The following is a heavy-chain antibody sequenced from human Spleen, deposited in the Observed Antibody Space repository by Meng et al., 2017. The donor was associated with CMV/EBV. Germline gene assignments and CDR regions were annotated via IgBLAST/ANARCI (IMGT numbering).Heavy chain of an antibody. V-gene: IGHV4-39*01. CDR2: IYYSGST. CDR1: GGAISSSSYY. J-gene: IGHJ4*02. CDR3: ARHEAVAGTRADY. Sequence: VSGGAISSSSYYWGWIRQPPGKGLEWIGSIYYSGSTYYNPSLKSRVTISVDTSKNQFSLKLSSVTAADTAVYYCARHEAVAGTRADYWGQGTLVTVSS. D-gene: IGHD6-19*01.